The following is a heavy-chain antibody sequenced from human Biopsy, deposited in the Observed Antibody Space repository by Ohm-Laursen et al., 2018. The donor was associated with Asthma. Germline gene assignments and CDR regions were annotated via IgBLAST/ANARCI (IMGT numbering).Heavy chain of an antibody. V-gene: IGHV4-59*01. CDR1: GVSISGSF. CDR3: ARTGYISTWSIKKFNYYGMDV. Sequence: GTLSLTWVVSGVSISGSFWGWIRQSPGKGLEWIGHMSYTGSTNYNPSLESRVTISLDDSKNQFSLHLRSVTAADTAVYYCARTGYISTWSIKKFNYYGMDVWGQGTTVTVSS. J-gene: IGHJ6*02. CDR2: MSYTGST. D-gene: IGHD6-13*01.